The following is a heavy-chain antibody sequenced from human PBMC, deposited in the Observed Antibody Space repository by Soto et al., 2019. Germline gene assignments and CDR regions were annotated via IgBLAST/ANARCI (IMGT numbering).Heavy chain of an antibody. CDR1: GYTFTSYV. CDR3: AGDIWFGEPPGGARLL. J-gene: IGHJ4*02. V-gene: IGHV1-3*01. Sequence: QVQLVQSGAEVKKPGASVKVSCKASGYTFTSYVMHWVRQAPGQRLEWMGWINAGNGNTKYSQKFQGRVTITRDTSACTVYMALSSLRSADTAAYYCAGDIWFGEPPGGARLLWGQGTLVSVSS. CDR2: INAGNGNT. D-gene: IGHD3-10*01.